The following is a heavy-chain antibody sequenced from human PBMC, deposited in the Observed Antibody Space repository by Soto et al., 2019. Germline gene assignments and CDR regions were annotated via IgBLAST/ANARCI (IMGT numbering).Heavy chain of an antibody. D-gene: IGHD3-10*01. J-gene: IGHJ5*02. CDR2: IYYSGST. Sequence: SETLSLTCTVSGGSISSYYWSWIRQPPGKGLEWIGYIYYSGSTNYNPSLKSRVTISVDTSKNQFSLKLSSVTAADTAVYYCARHEGPGRLLWFDPWGQGTLVTVSS. V-gene: IGHV4-59*08. CDR3: ARHEGPGRLLWFDP. CDR1: GGSISSYY.